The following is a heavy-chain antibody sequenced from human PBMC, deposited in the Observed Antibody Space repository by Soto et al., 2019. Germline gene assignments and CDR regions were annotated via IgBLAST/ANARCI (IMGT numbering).Heavy chain of an antibody. V-gene: IGHV1-69*08. CDR2: IIPILGIA. CDR1: GGTFSSYT. J-gene: IGHJ5*02. Sequence: QVQLVQSGAEVKKPGSSVKVSCKASGGTFSSYTISWVRQAPGQGLEWMGRIIPILGIANYAQKFQGRVTITADKSTSTAYMELSSLRSEDTAVYYRARDPPMTTVTTWLCCSFDPWGQGTLVTVSS. D-gene: IGHD4-4*01. CDR3: ARDPPMTTVTTWLCCSFDP.